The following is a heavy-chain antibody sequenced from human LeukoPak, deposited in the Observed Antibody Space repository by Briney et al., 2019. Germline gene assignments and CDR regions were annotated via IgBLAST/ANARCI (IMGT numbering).Heavy chain of an antibody. CDR2: ISYDGSNK. V-gene: IGHV3-30-3*01. CDR3: ARDGAEQWLVPYDY. CDR1: GFTFSSYA. D-gene: IGHD6-19*01. J-gene: IGHJ4*02. Sequence: GRSLRLSCAASGFTFSSYAMHWVRQAPGKGLEWVAVISYDGSNKYYADSVKGRFTISRDNSKNTLYLQMNSLRAEDTAVYYCARDGAEQWLVPYDYWGQGTLVTVSS.